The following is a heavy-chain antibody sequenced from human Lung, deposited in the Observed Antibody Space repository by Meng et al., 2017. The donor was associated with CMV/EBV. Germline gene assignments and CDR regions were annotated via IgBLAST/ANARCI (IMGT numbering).Heavy chain of an antibody. CDR2: IYSSGLT. CDR1: GGSVIRYY. D-gene: IGHD2-2*01. Sequence: QVPPAGSGPRMAAAPASLALTCSVSGGSVIRYYWNWIRHPAGKGLEGIGRIYSSGLTHYNPSLENRITMSVDTSKNHFSLDLTSVTAADTARYYCVRLAPDVNYFDNWGQGTLVTVSS. CDR3: VRLAPDVNYFDN. J-gene: IGHJ4*02. V-gene: IGHV4-4*07.